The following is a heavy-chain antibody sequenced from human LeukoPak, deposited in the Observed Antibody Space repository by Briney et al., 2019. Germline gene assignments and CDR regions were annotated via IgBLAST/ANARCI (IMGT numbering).Heavy chain of an antibody. J-gene: IGHJ5*02. V-gene: IGHV4-61*02. CDR3: VRGEYSSSRGYWFDP. Sequence: SQTLSLTCTVSGGSIGSGSYYWSWIRQPAGKGLEWIGRIYTSGSTNYNPSLKSRVTISVDTSKNQFSLKLSSVTAADTAVYYCVRGEYSSSRGYWFDPWGQGTLVTVSS. CDR1: GGSIGSGSYY. CDR2: IYTSGST. D-gene: IGHD6-13*01.